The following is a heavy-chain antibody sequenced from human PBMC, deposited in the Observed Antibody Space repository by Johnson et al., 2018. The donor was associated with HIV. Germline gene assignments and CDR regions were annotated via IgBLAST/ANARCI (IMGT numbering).Heavy chain of an antibody. CDR2: ITYDGRNK. V-gene: IGHV3-30*04. D-gene: IGHD6-19*01. Sequence: QMLLVESGGGVMQPGKSLRLSCEASGFTFRSYAMHWVRQAPGKGLEWVAVITYDGRNKYYTDSVKGRFIISRDNSKNMTNLQMNGLSDEDTADYYCVRDQGSGWPTNALDMWGRGTRVTVSS. CDR3: VRDQGSGWPTNALDM. CDR1: GFTFRSYA. J-gene: IGHJ3*02.